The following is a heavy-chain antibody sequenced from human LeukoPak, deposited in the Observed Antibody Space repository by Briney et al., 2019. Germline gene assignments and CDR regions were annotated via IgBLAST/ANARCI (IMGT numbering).Heavy chain of an antibody. J-gene: IGHJ6*02. CDR3: ARDLATIFGVSGGMDV. CDR2: IWYDGSNK. D-gene: IGHD3-3*01. Sequence: PGGSLRLSCAASGFTVSSNYMSWVRQAPGKGLEWVAVIWYDGSNKYYADSVKGRFTISRDNSKNTLYLQMNSLRAEDTAVYYCARDLATIFGVSGGMDVWGQGTTVTVSS. CDR1: GFTVSSNY. V-gene: IGHV3-33*08.